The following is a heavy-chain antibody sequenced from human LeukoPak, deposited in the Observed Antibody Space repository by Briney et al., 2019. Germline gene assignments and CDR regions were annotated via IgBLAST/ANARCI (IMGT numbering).Heavy chain of an antibody. J-gene: IGHJ4*02. CDR2: ISAYNGNT. D-gene: IGHD1-26*01. V-gene: IGHV1-18*01. Sequence: ASVTVSCTASGYTFTSYGISWVRQAPGQGLEWMGWISAYNGNTNYARKLQGRVTMTTDTSTSTAYMELRSLRSDDTAVYYCARKWELLPLIDYWGQGTLVTVSS. CDR3: ARKWELLPLIDY. CDR1: GYTFTSYG.